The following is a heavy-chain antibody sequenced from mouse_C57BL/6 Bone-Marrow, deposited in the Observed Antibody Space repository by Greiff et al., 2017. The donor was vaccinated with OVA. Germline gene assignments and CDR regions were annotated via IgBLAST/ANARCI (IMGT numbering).Heavy chain of an antibody. CDR3: ARGTGTALFDY. J-gene: IGHJ2*01. V-gene: IGHV5-12*01. Sequence: EVMLVESGGGLVQPGGSLKLSCAASGFTFSDYYMYWVRQTPEKRLEWVAYISNGGGSTSSPDTVQGRFPISRDNAKNTLYLQKSRLKSEDTAMYYCARGTGTALFDYWGQGTTLTVSS. CDR1: GFTFSDYY. D-gene: IGHD4-1*01. CDR2: ISNGGGST.